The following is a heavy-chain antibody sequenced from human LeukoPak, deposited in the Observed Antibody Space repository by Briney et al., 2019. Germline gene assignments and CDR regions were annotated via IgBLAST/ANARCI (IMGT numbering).Heavy chain of an antibody. CDR2: IYYSGST. V-gene: IGHV4-39*07. D-gene: IGHD1-26*01. Sequence: SETLSLTCTVSGGSISSSSYYWGWIRQPPGKGLEWIGSIYYSGSTYYNPSLKSRVTISVDTSKNQFSLKLSSVTAADTAVYYCARDLFRVGATRYYYMDVWGKGTTVTVSS. CDR3: ARDLFRVGATRYYYMDV. J-gene: IGHJ6*03. CDR1: GGSISSSSYY.